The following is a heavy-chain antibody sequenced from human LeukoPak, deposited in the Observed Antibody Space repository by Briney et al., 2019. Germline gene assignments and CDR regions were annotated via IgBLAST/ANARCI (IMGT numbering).Heavy chain of an antibody. CDR2: IYHSGST. V-gene: IGHV4-30-2*05. CDR1: GGSISSGGYY. CDR3: ARANPILGDIVVVVAATGTFDI. Sequence: SETLSLTCAVSGGSISSGGYYWSWIRQPPGKDLDWIGNIYHSGSTYYNPSLKSRVTISVDKSKNQFSLKLSSVTAAGTAVYYCARANPILGDIVVVVAATGTFDIWGQGTMVTVSS. D-gene: IGHD2-15*01. J-gene: IGHJ3*02.